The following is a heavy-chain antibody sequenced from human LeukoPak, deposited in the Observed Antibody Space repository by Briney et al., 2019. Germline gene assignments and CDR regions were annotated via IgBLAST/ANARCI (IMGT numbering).Heavy chain of an antibody. CDR1: GFTFSSYA. Sequence: GGSLRLSCAASGFTFSSYAMTWVRQAPGKGMEWVSAVSGGDDHTYYADSVKGRFTISRDNSKNTLYLQMNSLRAEDAAVYHCVKIRMDSYDNSLLRAFDIWGQGTKVTVSS. V-gene: IGHV3-23*01. CDR3: VKIRMDSYDNSLLRAFDI. CDR2: VSGGDDHT. D-gene: IGHD3-22*01. J-gene: IGHJ3*02.